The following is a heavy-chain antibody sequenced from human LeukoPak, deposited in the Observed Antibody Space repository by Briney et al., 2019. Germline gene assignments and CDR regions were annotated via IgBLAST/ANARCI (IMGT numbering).Heavy chain of an antibody. V-gene: IGHV4-39*07. CDR3: ARSTRSWFDP. CDR1: GGSISSSSYY. CDR2: IYYSGST. D-gene: IGHD3-10*01. J-gene: IGHJ5*02. Sequence: SETLSLTCTVSGGSISSSSYYWGWIRQPPGKGLEWIGSIYYSGSTYYNPSLKSRVTISVDTSNNQVSLNLSSVTAADTAVYYCARSTRSWFDPWGQGTLVTVSS.